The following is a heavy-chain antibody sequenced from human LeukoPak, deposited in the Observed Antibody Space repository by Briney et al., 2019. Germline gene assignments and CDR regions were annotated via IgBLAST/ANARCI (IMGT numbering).Heavy chain of an antibody. Sequence: GGSLRLSRAASGFTFSSYEMNWVRQAPGKGLEWVSYISTSGGTIYYADSVKGRFTISRDNAKNSLYLQMNSLRAEDTAVYYCARDYYGSGSPDYWGQGTLVTVSS. CDR1: GFTFSSYE. D-gene: IGHD3-10*01. J-gene: IGHJ4*02. CDR2: ISTSGGTI. CDR3: ARDYYGSGSPDY. V-gene: IGHV3-48*03.